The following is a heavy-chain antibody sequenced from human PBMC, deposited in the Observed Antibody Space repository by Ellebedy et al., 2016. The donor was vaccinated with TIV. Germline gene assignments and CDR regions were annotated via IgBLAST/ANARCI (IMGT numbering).Heavy chain of an antibody. CDR3: VRGPSKYDDLLTGYSDYFDY. Sequence: GGSLRLSCAVSGCTVSSDFMSWVRQAPGKGLEWVAVIWFEGNSEYYGDSVKGRFSISRDKSRNTLHLEMNSLRIEDTAVYYCVRGPSKYDDLLTGYSDYFDYWGQGTLVTVSP. V-gene: IGHV3-33*08. CDR2: IWFEGNSE. D-gene: IGHD3-9*01. J-gene: IGHJ4*02. CDR1: GCTVSSDF.